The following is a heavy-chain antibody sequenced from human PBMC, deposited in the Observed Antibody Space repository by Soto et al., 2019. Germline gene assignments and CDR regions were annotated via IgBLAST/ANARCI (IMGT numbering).Heavy chain of an antibody. V-gene: IGHV1-8*01. Sequence: QVQLVQSGAEVREPGASVKVSCKASGYSFSSLDINWVRQTTGQGLEWMGGMEPRDGRTGYAQKFQGRVTMTRDTSIITAYMELSSLTSDDTAFYYCARGVTAVVDDWGQVTLVTVSS. D-gene: IGHD2-15*01. J-gene: IGHJ4*02. CDR1: GYSFSSLD. CDR3: ARGVTAVVDD. CDR2: MEPRDGRT.